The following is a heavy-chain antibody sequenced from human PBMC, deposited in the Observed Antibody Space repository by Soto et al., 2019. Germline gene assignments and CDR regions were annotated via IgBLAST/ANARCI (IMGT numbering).Heavy chain of an antibody. CDR2: IYGKDKT. CDR1: GYALPLFA. J-gene: IGHJ4*02. V-gene: IGHV1-3*01. CDR3: ASGDVHFPDFDS. D-gene: IGHD2-21*02. Sequence: QVPLVQSGAEVKKPGASVTISCKASGYALPLFAIHGVPKVAGQRFDYMGWIYGKDKTKVSQTFRGRVTIFMATSANTVSMELSSLRSEDTALSYCASGDVHFPDFDSWCAGTLVTVSS.